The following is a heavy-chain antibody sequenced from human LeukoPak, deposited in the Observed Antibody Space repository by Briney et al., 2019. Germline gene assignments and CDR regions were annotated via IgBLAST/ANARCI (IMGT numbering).Heavy chain of an antibody. CDR2: INPSGGST. D-gene: IGHD2-2*01. CDR1: GYTFTSYG. J-gene: IGHJ5*02. V-gene: IGHV1-46*01. CDR3: AREDIVVVPAAIGWFDP. Sequence: ASVKVSCKASGYTFTSYGISWVRQAPGQGLEWMGIINPSGGSTSYAQKFQGRVTMTRDTSTSTVYMELSSLRSEDTAVYYCAREDIVVVPAAIGWFDPWGQGTLVTVSS.